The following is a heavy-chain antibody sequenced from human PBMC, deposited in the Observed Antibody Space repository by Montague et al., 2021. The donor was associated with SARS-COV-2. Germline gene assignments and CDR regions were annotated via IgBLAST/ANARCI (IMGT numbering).Heavy chain of an antibody. Sequence: SETLSLTCAVSGGSISSSNWWSWVRQPPGKGLEWIGEIYHSGSTDYNPSLKSRVTISVDTSKNQFSLKLSSVTAADTAVYYCARAPVAHITIFGVVTSFDYWGQGTLVTVSS. V-gene: IGHV4-4*02. CDR3: ARAPVAHITIFGVVTSFDY. CDR2: IYHSGST. D-gene: IGHD3-3*01. CDR1: GGSISSSNW. J-gene: IGHJ4*02.